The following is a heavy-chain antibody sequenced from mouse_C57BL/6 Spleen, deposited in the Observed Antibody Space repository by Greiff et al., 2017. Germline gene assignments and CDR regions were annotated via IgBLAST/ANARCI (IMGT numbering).Heavy chain of an antibody. D-gene: IGHD2-3*01. CDR1: GYTFPSYW. V-gene: IGHV1-7*01. CDR3: AIGGIYDSSLFAY. Sequence: VQLQQSGAELAKPGASVKLSCKASGYTFPSYWMYWVKQRPGQGLEWIGYINPSSGYTKYNQKFKGKATLTVDKSSSTAYMQLSSLTYEDSAVFCCAIGGIYDSSLFAYCGRVNLVTVSA. CDR2: INPSSGYT. J-gene: IGHJ3*01.